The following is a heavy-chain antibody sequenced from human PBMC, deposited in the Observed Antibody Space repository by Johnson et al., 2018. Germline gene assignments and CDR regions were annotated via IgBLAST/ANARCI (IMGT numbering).Heavy chain of an antibody. D-gene: IGHD6-13*01. CDR2: ISWNSGSI. CDR1: GFTFDDYA. CDR3: AKANRSSYYYYYMDV. Sequence: EVQLVESGGGLVQPGRSLRLSCAASGFTFDDYAMHWVRQAPGKGLEWVSGISWNSGSIGYADSVKGRFTISRDNAKNSLYLQMNSLRAEDTALYYCAKANRSSYYYYYMDVWGKGTTVTVSS. J-gene: IGHJ6*03. V-gene: IGHV3-9*01.